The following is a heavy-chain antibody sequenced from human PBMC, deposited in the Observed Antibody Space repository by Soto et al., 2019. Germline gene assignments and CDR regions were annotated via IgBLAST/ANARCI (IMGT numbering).Heavy chain of an antibody. CDR3: ATLRFLEWPYYYYGMDV. V-gene: IGHV4-34*01. Sequence: SETLSLTCAVYGGSFSGYYWSWIRQPPGKGLEWIGEINHSGSTNYNPSLKSRVTISVDTSKNQFSLRLSSVTAADTAVYYCATLRFLEWPYYYYGMDVWGQGTTVTVSS. CDR1: GGSFSGYY. D-gene: IGHD3-3*01. CDR2: INHSGST. J-gene: IGHJ6*02.